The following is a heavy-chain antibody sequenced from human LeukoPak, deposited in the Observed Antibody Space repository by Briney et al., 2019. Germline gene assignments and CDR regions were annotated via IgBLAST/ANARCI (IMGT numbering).Heavy chain of an antibody. Sequence: ASVKVSCKASGYTFTGYYMHWVRQAPGQGLEWMGRINPNSGGTNYVQKFQGWVTMTRDTSISTAYMELSRLRSDDTAVYYCARGGYDFVYYYYGMDVWGQGTTVTVSS. CDR2: INPNSGGT. D-gene: IGHD3-3*01. V-gene: IGHV1-2*04. CDR3: ARGGYDFVYYYYGMDV. CDR1: GYTFTGYY. J-gene: IGHJ6*02.